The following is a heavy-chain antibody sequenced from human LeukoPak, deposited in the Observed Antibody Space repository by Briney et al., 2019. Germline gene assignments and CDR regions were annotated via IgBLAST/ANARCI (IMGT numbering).Heavy chain of an antibody. D-gene: IGHD2-15*01. CDR3: ARESFIVVVVGSGYFDL. J-gene: IGHJ2*01. CDR2: IIPIFGTA. CDR1: GYTFVSYG. Sequence: SVKVSCKXSGYTFVSYGITWVRQAPGQGLEWMGGIIPIFGTANYSQKFQGRVTITTDESTSTAYMELSSLRSEDTAVYYCARESFIVVVVGSGYFDLWGRGTLVTVSS. V-gene: IGHV1-69*05.